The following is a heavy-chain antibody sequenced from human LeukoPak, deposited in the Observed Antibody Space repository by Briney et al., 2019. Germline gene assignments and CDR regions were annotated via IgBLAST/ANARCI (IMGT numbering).Heavy chain of an antibody. CDR3: ARDPLPWFGEGENWFDP. J-gene: IGHJ5*02. CDR1: GYTFTSYG. D-gene: IGHD3-10*01. V-gene: IGHV1-18*01. CDR2: ISAYNGNT. Sequence: ASVKVSCKASGYTFTSYGISWVRQAPGQGLEWMGWISAYNGNTNYVQKLQGRVTMTTDTSTSTAYMELRSLRSDDTAVYYCARDPLPWFGEGENWFDPWGQGTLVTVSS.